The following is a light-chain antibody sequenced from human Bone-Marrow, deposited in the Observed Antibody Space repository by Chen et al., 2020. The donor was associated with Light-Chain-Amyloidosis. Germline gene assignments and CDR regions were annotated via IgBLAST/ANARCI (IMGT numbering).Light chain of an antibody. CDR2: RYT. CDR1: DLPTQY. Sequence: SYELTQPQSVSVSPGQTARITCSGDDLPTQYAYWYQQKPGQAPVLVIHRYTERPSGISERCSGSSSVTTATLTISGVQAEDEADYHCQSADSSGTYEVIFGGGTKLTVL. CDR3: QSADSSGTYEVI. V-gene: IGLV3-25*03. J-gene: IGLJ2*01.